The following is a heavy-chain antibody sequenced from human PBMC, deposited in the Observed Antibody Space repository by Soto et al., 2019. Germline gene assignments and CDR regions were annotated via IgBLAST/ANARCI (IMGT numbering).Heavy chain of an antibody. CDR2: INAGNGKT. J-gene: IGHJ4*02. CDR1: GYTFTTYA. CDR3: ARAGDDCSTTNCYMIDY. V-gene: IGHV1-3*01. Sequence: QVQLVQSGVAVKKPGAAVKVSCKASGYTFTTYAMHWVRQAPGQRLDWMGWINAGNGKTKYSQRFQGRVTITRDTSATTAYMEPSSLRSEDTAVYYCARAGDDCSTTNCYMIDYWGQGTLVTVSS. D-gene: IGHD2-2*02.